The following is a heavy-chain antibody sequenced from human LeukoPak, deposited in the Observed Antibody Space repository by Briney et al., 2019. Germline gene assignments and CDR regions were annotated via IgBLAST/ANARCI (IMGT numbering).Heavy chain of an antibody. D-gene: IGHD6-19*01. CDR3: APIKDRDTWQWLVEFDY. J-gene: IGHJ4*02. CDR2: IKQDEGEK. Sequence: GGSLRLSCAASGFTFRSYWMSWVRQAPGKGLEWVANIKQDEGEKYYVDSVKGRFTISRDNAKNSLYLQMNSLRAEDTAVYYCAPIKDRDTWQWLVEFDYWGQGTLVTVSS. V-gene: IGHV3-7*01. CDR1: GFTFRSYW.